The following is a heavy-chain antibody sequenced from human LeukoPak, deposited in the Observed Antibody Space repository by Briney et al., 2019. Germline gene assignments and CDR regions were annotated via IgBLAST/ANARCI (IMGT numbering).Heavy chain of an antibody. CDR3: ARDGTVTTRDYYYYGMDV. V-gene: IGHV4-4*07. J-gene: IGHJ6*02. CDR2: IYTSGTT. D-gene: IGHD4-17*01. Sequence: SETLSLTCTVSGGSISTYYWNWIRQPAGKGLEWIGRIYTSGTTNYNPSLKSRVTMSVDTSKNQFSLKLSSVTAADTAVYYCARDGTVTTRDYYYYGMDVWGQGTTVTVSS. CDR1: GGSISTYY.